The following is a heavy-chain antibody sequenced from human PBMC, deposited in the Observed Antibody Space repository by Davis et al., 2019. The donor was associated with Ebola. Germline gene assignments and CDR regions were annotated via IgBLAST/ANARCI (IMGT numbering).Heavy chain of an antibody. J-gene: IGHJ4*02. Sequence: AASVKVSCKASGYTFTNYVLHWVRQAPGQRLEWMGWINAGNGNTRATQKFQARVTISRDTSASTAYMELNSLSSGDTAVYYCARGPGIWGQGTLVTVSS. D-gene: IGHD1-26*01. V-gene: IGHV1-3*01. CDR1: GYTFTNYV. CDR2: INAGNGNT. CDR3: ARGPGI.